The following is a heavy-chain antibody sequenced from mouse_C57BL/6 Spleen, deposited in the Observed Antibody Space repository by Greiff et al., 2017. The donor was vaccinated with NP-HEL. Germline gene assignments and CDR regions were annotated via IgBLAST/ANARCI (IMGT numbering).Heavy chain of an antibody. V-gene: IGHV1-15*01. J-gene: IGHJ4*01. CDR1: GYTFTDYE. CDR3: TRTNDGYYVSYYAMDY. CDR2: IDPETGGT. D-gene: IGHD2-3*01. Sequence: VQLVESGAELVRPGASVTLSCKASGYTFTDYEMHWVKQTPVHGLEWIGAIDPETGGTAYNQKFKGKAILTADKSSSTAYMELRSLTSEDSAVYYCTRTNDGYYVSYYAMDYWGQGTSVTVSS.